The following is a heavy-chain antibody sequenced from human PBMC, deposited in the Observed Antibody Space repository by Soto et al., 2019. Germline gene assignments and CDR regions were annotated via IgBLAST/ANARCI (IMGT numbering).Heavy chain of an antibody. J-gene: IGHJ4*02. Sequence: EVQLVESGGGLVQPGRSLRLSCAASGFTFDDYVMHWVRQAPGKGLEWVSGISWNSGSLGYADSVKGRFTISRDNPKNYLYLEMNRLSAEETALSSCAKDKVPYAIQEAGYYFGFGGQGTLV. V-gene: IGHV3-9*01. CDR3: AKDKVPYAIQEAGYYFGF. D-gene: IGHD2-8*01. CDR2: ISWNSGSL. CDR1: GFTFDDYV.